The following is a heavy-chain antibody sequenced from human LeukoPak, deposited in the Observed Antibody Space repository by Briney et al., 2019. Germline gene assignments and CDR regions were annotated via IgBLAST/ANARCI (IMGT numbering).Heavy chain of an antibody. Sequence: GGSLRLSCAASGFTVSSNYMNWVRQALGKGLEWVSIIYSSGATYYADSVKGRFTISRDNSTNTLYLQMNSLRAEDTALYYCARVASNYYGMDVWGQGTTVTVSS. J-gene: IGHJ6*02. V-gene: IGHV3-53*01. CDR1: GFTVSSNY. D-gene: IGHD6-6*01. CDR2: IYSSGAT. CDR3: ARVASNYYGMDV.